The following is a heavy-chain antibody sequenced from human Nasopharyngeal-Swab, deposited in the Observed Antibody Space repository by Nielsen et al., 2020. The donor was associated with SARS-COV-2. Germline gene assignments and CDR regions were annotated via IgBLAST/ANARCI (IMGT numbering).Heavy chain of an antibody. D-gene: IGHD6-19*01. Sequence: GESLKISCEASGFTLSSYMMTWVRQTAGKRLEWVASIGNSGAGTYHADSVKGRFTISRDNFKNTLYLEMKYLRAEDTAVYFCAKSAVAGTERIWYLYYHIDVWGKGTSVTVSS. CDR1: GFTLSSYM. CDR2: IGNSGAGT. V-gene: IGHV3-23*01. J-gene: IGHJ6*03. CDR3: AKSAVAGTERIWYLYYHIDV.